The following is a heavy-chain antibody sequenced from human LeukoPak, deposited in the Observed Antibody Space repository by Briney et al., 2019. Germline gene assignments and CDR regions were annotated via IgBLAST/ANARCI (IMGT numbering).Heavy chain of an antibody. V-gene: IGHV4-39*01. J-gene: IGHJ4*02. CDR3: AGLYYDSSGYGDY. D-gene: IGHD3-22*01. CDR1: GGSISSSSYY. Sequence: SETLSLTCTVSGGSISSSSYYWGWIRQPPGKGLEWIGTIYYSGSTYYNPSLKSRVTISVDTSKNQFSLKLSSVTAADTAVYYCAGLYYDSSGYGDYWGQGTLVTVSS. CDR2: IYYSGST.